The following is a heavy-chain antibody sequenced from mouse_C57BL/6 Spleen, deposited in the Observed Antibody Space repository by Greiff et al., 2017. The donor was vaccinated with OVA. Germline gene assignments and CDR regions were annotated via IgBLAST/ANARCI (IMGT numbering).Heavy chain of an antibody. CDR3: TRDITTGAMDY. CDR1: GFTFSSYA. J-gene: IGHJ4*01. D-gene: IGHD1-1*01. Sequence: DVHLVESGEGLVKPGGSLKLSCAASGFTFSSYAMSWVRQTPEKRLEWVAYISSGGDYIYYADTVKGRFTISRDNARNTLYLQMSSLKSEDTAMYYCTRDITTGAMDYWGQGTSVTVSS. CDR2: ISSGGDYI. V-gene: IGHV5-9-1*02.